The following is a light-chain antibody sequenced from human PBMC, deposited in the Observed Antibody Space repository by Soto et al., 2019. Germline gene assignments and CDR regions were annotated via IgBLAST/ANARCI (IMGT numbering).Light chain of an antibody. CDR1: QSVSSN. Sequence: EIVMTQSPATLSLSPGERATLSCRASQSVSSNFSWYQQKPGQPPSLLIYGASTRATGIPARFSGSGSGTEFTLTISSLQYEDVAVYYCQQYNNWPLTFGRGTKVEIK. CDR3: QQYNNWPLT. CDR2: GAS. V-gene: IGKV3-15*01. J-gene: IGKJ4*01.